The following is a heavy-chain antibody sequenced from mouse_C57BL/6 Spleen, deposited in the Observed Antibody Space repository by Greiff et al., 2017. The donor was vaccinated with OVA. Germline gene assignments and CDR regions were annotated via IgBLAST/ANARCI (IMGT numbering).Heavy chain of an antibody. D-gene: IGHD6-2*01. CDR2: ISSGSSTI. Sequence: EVKVAESGGGLVKPGGSLKLSCAASGFTFSDYGMHWVRQAPEKGLEWVAYISSGSSTIYYAATVKGRFTISRDNAKNTLFLQVTSRRSEDTAMYYCARVSYYFDDWGQGTTLTVSS. J-gene: IGHJ2*01. CDR1: GFTFSDYG. CDR3: ARVSYYFDD. V-gene: IGHV5-17*01.